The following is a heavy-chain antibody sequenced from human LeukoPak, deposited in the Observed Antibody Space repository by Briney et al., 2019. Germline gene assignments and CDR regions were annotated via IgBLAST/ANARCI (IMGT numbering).Heavy chain of an antibody. CDR2: ISSSSYI. CDR1: GFTFGSYS. D-gene: IGHD6-13*01. J-gene: IGHJ4*02. Sequence: GGSLRLSCAASGFTFGSYSMNWVRQAPGKGLEWVSSISSSSYIYYADSVKGRFTISRDNAKNSLYLQMNSLRAEDTAVYYCARGGYSSSWFPRTDDYWGQGTLVTVSS. V-gene: IGHV3-21*01. CDR3: ARGGYSSSWFPRTDDY.